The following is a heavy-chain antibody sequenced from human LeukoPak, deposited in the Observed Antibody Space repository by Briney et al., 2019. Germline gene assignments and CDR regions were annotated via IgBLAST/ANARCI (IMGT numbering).Heavy chain of an antibody. CDR1: GYTFTGYY. CDR2: INPSGGST. J-gene: IGHJ4*02. CDR3: ARVSRKSSIAARYYFDY. V-gene: IGHV1-46*01. D-gene: IGHD6-6*01. Sequence: ASVKVSCKASGYTFTGYYMHWVRQAPGQGLEWMGIINPSGGSTSYAQKFQGRVTMTRDTSTSTVYMELSSLRSEDTAVYYCARVSRKSSIAARYYFDYWGQGTLVTVSS.